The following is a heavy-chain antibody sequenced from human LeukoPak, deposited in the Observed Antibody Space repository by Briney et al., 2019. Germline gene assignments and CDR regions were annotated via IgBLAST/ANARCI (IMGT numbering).Heavy chain of an antibody. CDR2: VHLDGRT. CDR1: GGSITTTNW. J-gene: IGHJ4*02. V-gene: IGHV4-4*02. Sequence: ASETLSLTCGVSGGSITTTNWWTWVRQPPGKGLEWIGEVHLDGRTNYNPSLESRLTISVDLSENHISLRLTSVTAADTAVYYCAREGGFYRPLDYSGQGTLVTVSS. D-gene: IGHD3-3*01. CDR3: AREGGFYRPLDY.